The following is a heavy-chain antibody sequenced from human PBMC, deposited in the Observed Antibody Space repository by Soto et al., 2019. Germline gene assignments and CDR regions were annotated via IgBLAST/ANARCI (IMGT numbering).Heavy chain of an antibody. V-gene: IGHV3-23*01. CDR3: AKDLLQWLRGSGPFDY. CDR2: ISPTGGST. Sequence: EVQLLESGGGLVHPGGSLRLSCATSGFSFSSYAMTWLRQAPGKGLEWVSTISPTGGSTYYADSVTGRFTISRDDSKNALYLHMNSLRAEDTATYYCAKDLLQWLRGSGPFDYWGQGTLVTVSS. J-gene: IGHJ4*02. CDR1: GFSFSSYA. D-gene: IGHD6-19*01.